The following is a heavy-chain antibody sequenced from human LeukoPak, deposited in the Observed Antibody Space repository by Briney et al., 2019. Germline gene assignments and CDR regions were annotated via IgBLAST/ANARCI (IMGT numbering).Heavy chain of an antibody. CDR3: ARDGGDYNTYYFDY. J-gene: IGHJ4*02. CDR1: GFTFSSYG. D-gene: IGHD4-17*01. Sequence: GGSLRLSCAASGFTFSSYGMHWVRQAPGKGLEWVAVIWYDGSNKYYADSVKGRSTISRDNSKNTLYLQMNSLRAEDTAVYYCARDGGDYNTYYFDYWGQGTLVTVSS. V-gene: IGHV3-33*01. CDR2: IWYDGSNK.